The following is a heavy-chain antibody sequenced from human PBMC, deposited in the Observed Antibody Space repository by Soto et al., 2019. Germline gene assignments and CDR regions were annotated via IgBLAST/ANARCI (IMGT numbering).Heavy chain of an antibody. CDR2: IGVGSGKT. J-gene: IGHJ5*02. V-gene: IGHV1-58*02. D-gene: IGHD6-13*01. CDR3: ARDSAAGIGYNWFDP. CDR1: GLTFSTSA. Sequence: GASVKVSCKASGLTFSTSAMQWVRQARGQRLEWIGWIGVGSGKTHYAQKFQERVTMTTDISTSTAYMELSSLRSEDTAVYYFARDSAAGIGYNWFDPWGQGTLVTVSS.